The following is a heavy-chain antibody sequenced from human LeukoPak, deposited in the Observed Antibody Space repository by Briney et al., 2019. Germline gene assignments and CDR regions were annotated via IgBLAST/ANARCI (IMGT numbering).Heavy chain of an antibody. D-gene: IGHD6-13*01. Sequence: PGGSLRLSCAASGFTFSSYAMSWVRQAPGKGLEWVSAISGSGGSTYYADSVKGRFTISRDNSKNTLYLQMNSLRAEDTAVYYCASRGYSSSWYFRFNTPYDYYYYGMDVWGQGTTVTVSS. CDR2: ISGSGGST. V-gene: IGHV3-23*01. J-gene: IGHJ6*02. CDR3: ASRGYSSSWYFRFNTPYDYYYYGMDV. CDR1: GFTFSSYA.